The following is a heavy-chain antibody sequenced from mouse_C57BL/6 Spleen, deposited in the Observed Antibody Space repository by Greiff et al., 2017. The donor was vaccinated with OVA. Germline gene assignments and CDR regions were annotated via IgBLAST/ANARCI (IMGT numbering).Heavy chain of an antibody. CDR1: GFTFSSYG. D-gene: IGHD1-3*01. Sequence: DVKLVESGGDLVKPGGSLKLSCAASGFTFSSYGMSWVRQTPDKRLEWVATISSGGSYTYYPDSVKGRFTISIDNAKNTLYLQMSSLKSEDTAMYYCARSMGKALDYWGQGTTLTVSS. CDR2: ISSGGSYT. V-gene: IGHV5-6*02. CDR3: ARSMGKALDY. J-gene: IGHJ2*01.